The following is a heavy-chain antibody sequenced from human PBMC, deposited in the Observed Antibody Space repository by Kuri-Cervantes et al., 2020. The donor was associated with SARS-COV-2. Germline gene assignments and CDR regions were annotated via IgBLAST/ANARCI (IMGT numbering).Heavy chain of an antibody. Sequence: ESLKISCAASGFTFSSYSMNWVRQAPGKGLEWIGEINHSGSTNYNPSLKSRVTISVDMSKNQFSLKLSSVTAADTAVYYCARGLENWFDPWGQGTLVTVSS. J-gene: IGHJ5*02. CDR1: GFTFSSYS. CDR3: ARGLENWFDP. V-gene: IGHV4-34*01. CDR2: INHSGST.